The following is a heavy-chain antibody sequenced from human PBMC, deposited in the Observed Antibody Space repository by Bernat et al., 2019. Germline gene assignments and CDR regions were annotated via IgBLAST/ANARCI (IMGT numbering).Heavy chain of an antibody. CDR3: ARDWSFYGIFDY. J-gene: IGHJ4*02. D-gene: IGHD2/OR15-2a*01. Sequence: QVQLVESGGGVVQPGRSLRLSCAASGFSFRTYGMHWVRQAPGKGLERVAVIWYDGSNKYYADSVKGRFTISGDNSKNTLYLQMNSLRAEDTAVYYCARDWSFYGIFDYWGQGTLVTVSS. CDR2: IWYDGSNK. CDR1: GFSFRTYG. V-gene: IGHV3-33*01.